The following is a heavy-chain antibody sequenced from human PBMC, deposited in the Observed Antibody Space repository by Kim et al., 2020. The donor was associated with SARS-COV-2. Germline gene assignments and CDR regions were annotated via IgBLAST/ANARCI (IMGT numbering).Heavy chain of an antibody. V-gene: IGHV3-9*01. CDR3: AKDFAAAGVHYFDY. CDR2: ISWNSGSI. Sequence: GSLRLSCAASGFTFDDYAMHWVRQAPGKGLEWVSGISWNSGSIGYADSVKGRFTISRDNAKNSLYLQMNSLRAEDTALYYCAKDFAAAGVHYFDYWGQGTLVTVSS. CDR1: GFTFDDYA. J-gene: IGHJ4*02. D-gene: IGHD6-13*01.